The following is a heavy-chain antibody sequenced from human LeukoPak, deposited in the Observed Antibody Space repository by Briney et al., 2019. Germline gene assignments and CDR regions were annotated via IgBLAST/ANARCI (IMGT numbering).Heavy chain of an antibody. D-gene: IGHD1-26*01. CDR3: ARERDSGSYHFDY. Sequence: SGGSLRLSCAASGFTLRSYTMNWVRQAPGKGLEWVSSIGISSNKIYYADSVKGRFIISRDNAKNSVYLQMNSLRAEDTAVYYCARERDSGSYHFDYWGQGTLVTVSS. CDR2: IGISSNKI. CDR1: GFTLRSYT. J-gene: IGHJ4*02. V-gene: IGHV3-21*01.